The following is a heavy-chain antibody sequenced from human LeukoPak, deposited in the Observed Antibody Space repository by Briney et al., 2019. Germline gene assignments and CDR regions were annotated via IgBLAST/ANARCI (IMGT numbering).Heavy chain of an antibody. D-gene: IGHD3-10*01. V-gene: IGHV3-48*03. J-gene: IGHJ4*02. Sequence: GGSLRLSCAASGFTFSRFVMNWVRQAPGKGLECISYISSSSSITYYADSVKGRFTISRDNAKNSLYLQINSPRAEDTAGYYCARVVGYYGSGNYYFDSWGQGTLVTVSS. CDR1: GFTFSRFV. CDR2: ISSSSSIT. CDR3: ARVVGYYGSGNYYFDS.